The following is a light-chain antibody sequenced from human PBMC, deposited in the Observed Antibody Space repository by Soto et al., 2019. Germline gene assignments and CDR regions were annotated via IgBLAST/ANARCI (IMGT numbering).Light chain of an antibody. J-gene: IGKJ4*01. V-gene: IGKV3-15*01. CDR3: QQYNNWPLT. Sequence: EIVMTQSPATLAVSPGERATLSCRASQSVSSNLAWYQQKPGQAPMLLIYGASNRATGIPARFSGSGSGTEFTLTISSLQSEDFAVYYCQQYNNWPLTFGGGTKVEIK. CDR1: QSVSSN. CDR2: GAS.